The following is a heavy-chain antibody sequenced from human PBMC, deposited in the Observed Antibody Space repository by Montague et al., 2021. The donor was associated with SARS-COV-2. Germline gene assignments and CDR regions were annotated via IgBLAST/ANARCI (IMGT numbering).Heavy chain of an antibody. J-gene: IGHJ6*02. D-gene: IGHD3-10*01. V-gene: IGHV4-31*03. Sequence: TLSLTCTVSGGSISSDDYFWNWIRPHQGKGREGIGYIDKSANTQYNPYLEGRVSLSVDTYQNPFSLNLRSASASDTALYYCARDIGEIDVWGQGTMVTVSS. CDR2: IDKSANT. CDR3: ARDIGEIDV. CDR1: GGSISSDDYF.